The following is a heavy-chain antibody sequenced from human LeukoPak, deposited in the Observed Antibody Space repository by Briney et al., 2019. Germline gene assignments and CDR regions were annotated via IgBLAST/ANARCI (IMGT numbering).Heavy chain of an antibody. V-gene: IGHV4-39*07. CDR1: GGSISSSTYY. CDR2: IYYSGST. D-gene: IGHD3-16*01. J-gene: IGHJ1*01. CDR3: ARVSWGLMRYFQH. Sequence: SETLSLTCTVSGGSISSSTYYWGWIRQPPGKGLECIGSIYYSGSTYYNPSLKSRVTISVDTSKNQFSLKLSSVTAADTAVYYCARVSWGLMRYFQHWGQGTLVTVSS.